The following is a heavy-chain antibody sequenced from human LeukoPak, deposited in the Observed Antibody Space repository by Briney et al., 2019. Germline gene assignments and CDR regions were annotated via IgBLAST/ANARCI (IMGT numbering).Heavy chain of an antibody. Sequence: PGGSLRLSCAASGFNFASNWMHWVRQTPGKGLEWVSGINWNGGSTGYADSVKGRFTISRDNAKNSLYLQMNSLRAEDTALYHCARVAGGGGSYYPFDYWGQGTLVTVSS. V-gene: IGHV3-20*01. CDR1: GFNFASNW. D-gene: IGHD1-26*01. J-gene: IGHJ4*02. CDR2: INWNGGST. CDR3: ARVAGGGGSYYPFDY.